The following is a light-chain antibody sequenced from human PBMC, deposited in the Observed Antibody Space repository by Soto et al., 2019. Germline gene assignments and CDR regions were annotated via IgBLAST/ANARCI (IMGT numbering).Light chain of an antibody. J-gene: IGKJ1*01. CDR3: QQYHPYWWT. V-gene: IGKV1-5*03. CDR1: QTIINW. Sequence: IQRTHAPSTLSASLGDIVTITCRAIQTIINWLAWYQQKPGKAPKLLIYKASTLEGEVPSRFSGSGSETEFTLTINSLQPDDSATYYCQQYHPYWWTLGQGTQVHIK. CDR2: KAS.